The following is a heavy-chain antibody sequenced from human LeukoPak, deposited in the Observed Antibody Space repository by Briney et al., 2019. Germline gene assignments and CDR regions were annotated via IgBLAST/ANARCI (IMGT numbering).Heavy chain of an antibody. Sequence: GSLRLSCAGSGFTFSSYNMHWVRQAPGKGLEWVAVISYDGSNKYYADSVKGRFTISRDNSKNTLYLQMNSLRAEDTAVYYCARDGGSKVVPAAIAGFDYWGQGTLVTVSS. V-gene: IGHV3-30-3*01. J-gene: IGHJ4*02. D-gene: IGHD2-2*01. CDR1: GFTFSSYN. CDR2: ISYDGSNK. CDR3: ARDGGSKVVPAAIAGFDY.